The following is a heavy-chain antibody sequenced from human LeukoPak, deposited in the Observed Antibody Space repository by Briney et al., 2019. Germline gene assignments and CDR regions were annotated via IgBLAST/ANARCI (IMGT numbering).Heavy chain of an antibody. V-gene: IGHV1-69*01. CDR2: IIPIFGTA. CDR1: GGTFISYA. J-gene: IGHJ4*02. Sequence: SVNVSCKASGGTFISYAISWVRQAPGQGREWMGGIIPIFGTANYAQKFQGRVTITADEPTSTVYMELSSLRSEDTAVYYCARGGIPTYYYDSSGYGMLGYWGQGTLVTVSS. D-gene: IGHD3-22*01. CDR3: ARGGIPTYYYDSSGYGMLGY.